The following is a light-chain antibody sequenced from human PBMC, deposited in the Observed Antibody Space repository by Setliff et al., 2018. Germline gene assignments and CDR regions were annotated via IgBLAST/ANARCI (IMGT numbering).Light chain of an antibody. Sequence: SVLTQPASVSGSPGQSITISCTGTSSDVGSYNLVSWYQQHPGKAPKLMICEVSKRPSGVSNRFSGSKSGNTASLTISGLQAEDEADYYCCSYAGSSTFVVFGGGTKVTVL. CDR1: SSDVGSYNL. CDR3: CSYAGSSTFVV. V-gene: IGLV2-23*02. J-gene: IGLJ2*01. CDR2: EVS.